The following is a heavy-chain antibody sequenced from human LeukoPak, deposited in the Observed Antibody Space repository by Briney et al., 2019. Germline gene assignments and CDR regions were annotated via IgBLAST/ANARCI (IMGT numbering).Heavy chain of an antibody. J-gene: IGHJ4*02. V-gene: IGHV3-30-3*01. CDR1: GFTCSSYA. CDR2: ISYDGSNK. D-gene: IGHD3-10*01. Sequence: GGSLRLFCAASGFTCSSYAMHWVRQAPGKGLVWVAVISYDGSNKYYADSVKGRFTISRDNSKNTLYLQMNSLRAEDTAVYYCASSLYGSGSYYGYYFDYWGQVTLVTVSS. CDR3: ASSLYGSGSYYGYYFDY.